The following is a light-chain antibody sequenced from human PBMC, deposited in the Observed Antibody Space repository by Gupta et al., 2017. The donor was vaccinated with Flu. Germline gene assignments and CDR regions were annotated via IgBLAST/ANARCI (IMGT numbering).Light chain of an antibody. CDR2: QAS. V-gene: IGKV1-5*03. J-gene: IGKJ1*01. CDR3: QQYSSYST. CDR1: QSITSW. Sequence: DIQMTQSPSTLSASVGDSVTSTCRASQSITSWLAWYQQKPGKAPKLLIYQASTLGSGVPSRFSGSGSGTEFTLTITSLQPDDFATYYCQQYSSYSTFGQGTKVE.